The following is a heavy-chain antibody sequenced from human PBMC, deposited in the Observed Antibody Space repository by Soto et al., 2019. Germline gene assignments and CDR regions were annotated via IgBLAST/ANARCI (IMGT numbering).Heavy chain of an antibody. CDR2: IYYSGST. J-gene: IGHJ6*02. Sequence: PSETLSLPCTVSGGFINRADHFWSWIRQLPGKGLEWIGYIYYSGSTYYNRSLKSRVSISEDTSKKQFSLYLTSVTAADTAVYYFSREDRGVRQGSAVWSRGTTVTVSS. D-gene: IGHD2-8*01. CDR3: SREDRGVRQGSAV. V-gene: IGHV4-31*03. CDR1: GGFINRADHF.